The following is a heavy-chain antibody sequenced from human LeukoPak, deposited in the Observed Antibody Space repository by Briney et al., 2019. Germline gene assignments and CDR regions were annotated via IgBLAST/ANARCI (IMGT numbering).Heavy chain of an antibody. CDR1: GFTFSSYS. CDR2: ISSSSSYI. Sequence: GGSLRLSCAASGFTFSSYSMNWVRQAPGKGLEWVSSISSSSSYIYYADSVKGRFTISRDNAKNSLYLQMNSLRAEDTAVYYCARDGEMATIPYFGYWGQGTLVTVSS. CDR3: ARDGEMATIPYFGY. V-gene: IGHV3-21*01. J-gene: IGHJ4*02. D-gene: IGHD5-24*01.